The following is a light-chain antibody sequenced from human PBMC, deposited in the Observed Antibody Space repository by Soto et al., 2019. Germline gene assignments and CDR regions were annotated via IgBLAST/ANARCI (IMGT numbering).Light chain of an antibody. CDR3: QLYGRSPVYT. CDR1: QSVKSNY. J-gene: IGKJ2*01. V-gene: IGKV3-20*01. CDR2: GAF. Sequence: EIALTQSPGTLSLSPGERATLSCRASQSVKSNYLAWYQQRPGQAPRLLIYGAFTRATGIPDRFSGSGSGTDFTLTISRLEPEDFAVYYCQLYGRSPVYTFGQGTKLEIK.